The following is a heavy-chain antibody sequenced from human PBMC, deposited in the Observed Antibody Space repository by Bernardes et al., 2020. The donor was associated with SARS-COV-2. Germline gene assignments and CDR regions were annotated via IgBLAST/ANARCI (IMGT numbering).Heavy chain of an antibody. CDR1: GFTFSSYW. Sequence: GGSLRLSCAASGFTFSSYWMHWVRQAPGKGLVWVSRINSDGSSTSYADSVKGRFTISRDNAKNTLYLQMNSLRAEDTAVYYCARGYHMVRGVLGYDYWGQGTLVTVSS. CDR2: INSDGSST. CDR3: ARGYHMVRGVLGYDY. D-gene: IGHD3-10*01. V-gene: IGHV3-74*01. J-gene: IGHJ4*02.